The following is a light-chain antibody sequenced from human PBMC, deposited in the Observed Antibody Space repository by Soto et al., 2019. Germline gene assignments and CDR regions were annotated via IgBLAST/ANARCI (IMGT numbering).Light chain of an antibody. CDR1: SGSVSTTYY. V-gene: IGLV8-61*01. J-gene: IGLJ3*02. CDR3: VLYMGNGIRV. Sequence: QAVVTQEPSFSVSPGGTVTLTCGLTSGSVSTTYYPSWYQQTPGQAPRTLIYSINTRSSGVPDRFSGSILGNKAALTITGAQAEDESDYYCVLYMGNGIRVFGGGTQLTVL. CDR2: SIN.